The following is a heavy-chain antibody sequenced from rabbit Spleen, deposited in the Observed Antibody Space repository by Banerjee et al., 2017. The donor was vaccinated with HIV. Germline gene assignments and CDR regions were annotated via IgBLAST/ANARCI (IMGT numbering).Heavy chain of an antibody. CDR3: ARDLAGVIGWNFYL. CDR2: IDPVFGIT. CDR1: GFSFSSNW. Sequence: QEQLEESGGDLVKPGGTLTLTCTVSGFSFSSNWICWVRQAPGKGLEWIGYIDPVFGITYYANWVNGRFSISRENAQNTVFLQMTSLTAADTATYFCARDLAGVIGWNFYLWGPGTLVTVS. V-gene: IGHV1S45*01. J-gene: IGHJ4*01. D-gene: IGHD4-1*01.